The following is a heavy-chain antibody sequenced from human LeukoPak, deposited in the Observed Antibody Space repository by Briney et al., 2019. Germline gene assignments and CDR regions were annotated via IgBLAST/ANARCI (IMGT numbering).Heavy chain of an antibody. CDR3: ARGVKIVGATTDAFDI. CDR1: GFTFSSYD. V-gene: IGHV3-13*01. D-gene: IGHD1-26*01. CDR2: IGTAGDT. J-gene: IGHJ3*02. Sequence: GGSLRLSCAASGFTFSSYDMHWVRQATGKGLEWVSAIGTAGDTYYPGSVKGRFTISRENAKNSLYLQMNSLRAGDTAVYYCARGVKIVGATTDAFDIWGQGTMVTVSS.